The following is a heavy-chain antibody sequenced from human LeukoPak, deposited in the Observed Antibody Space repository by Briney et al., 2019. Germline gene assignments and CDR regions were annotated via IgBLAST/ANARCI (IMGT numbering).Heavy chain of an antibody. Sequence: GASVKVSCKASGYTFTSYPMNWVRQAPAQGLEWMGWINTNTGNPTYAQGFTGRFVFSLDTSVSTTYLQISSLKAEDTAVYYCASGPSYSGSNEYFDYWGQGTLVTVSS. J-gene: IGHJ4*02. CDR2: INTNTGNP. CDR3: ASGPSYSGSNEYFDY. V-gene: IGHV7-4-1*02. D-gene: IGHD1-26*01. CDR1: GYTFTSYP.